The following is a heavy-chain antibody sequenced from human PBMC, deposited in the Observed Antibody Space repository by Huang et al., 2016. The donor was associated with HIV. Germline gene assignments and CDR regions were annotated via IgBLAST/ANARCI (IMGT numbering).Heavy chain of an antibody. CDR2: IKIDGSTT. CDR3: ARAGGFEI. CDR1: GFKFSNYW. J-gene: IGHJ3*02. Sequence: EEHMVESGGGLVQPGGSLRFSCEASGFKFSNYWMQWVCQAPGKGPMWASRIKIDGSTTDYADAVKGRFTISRDNAKNTLYLQMSSLTADDTAIYYCARAGGFEIWGQGTVVTVSS. V-gene: IGHV3-74*01. D-gene: IGHD2-15*01.